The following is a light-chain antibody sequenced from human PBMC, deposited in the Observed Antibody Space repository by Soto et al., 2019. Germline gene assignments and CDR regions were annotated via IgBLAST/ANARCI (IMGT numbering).Light chain of an antibody. Sequence: DIQLTQSPSFLSASVGDRVTITCRASQDISSNLAWYQQKPGKAPKLLIYAASTLQSGVPSRFSGSGSGTEFTLTISSLQPEDFATYYCQQLNGYPTFGGGTKVEIK. J-gene: IGKJ4*01. CDR2: AAS. V-gene: IGKV1-9*01. CDR1: QDISSN. CDR3: QQLNGYPT.